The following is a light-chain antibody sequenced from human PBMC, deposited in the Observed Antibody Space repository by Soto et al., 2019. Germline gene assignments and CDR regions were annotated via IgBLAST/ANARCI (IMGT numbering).Light chain of an antibody. J-gene: IGKJ3*01. V-gene: IGKV3-15*01. Sequence: ELVMTQSPATLSVSPGERATLSCRASQCVSSNLAWYQQKPRQAPRLLIYGASTRATGIPARFSGSGSGTEFTLTISSLQSEDFAVYYCQQYNNWPPLTFGPGTKVDIK. CDR2: GAS. CDR1: QCVSSN. CDR3: QQYNNWPPLT.